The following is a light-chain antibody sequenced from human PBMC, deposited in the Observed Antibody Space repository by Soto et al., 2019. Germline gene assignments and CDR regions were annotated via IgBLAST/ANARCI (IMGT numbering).Light chain of an antibody. Sequence: DIQMTQAPSILSASVGDTVGITFRASQSVSTWLAWYQQKPGKAPKVMIYKASTLQIGVPSRFRTSGSGTEFTLTISRLQPDDFATYICQQYKSDFPTFGQGTKVDI. J-gene: IGKJ1*01. V-gene: IGKV1-5*03. CDR1: QSVSTW. CDR2: KAS. CDR3: QQYKSDFPT.